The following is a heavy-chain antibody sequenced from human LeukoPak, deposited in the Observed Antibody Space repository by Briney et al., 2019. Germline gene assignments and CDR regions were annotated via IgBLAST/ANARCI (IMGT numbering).Heavy chain of an antibody. V-gene: IGHV3-30-3*01. D-gene: IGHD3-9*01. Sequence: GGSLRLSCAASGFTFSSYAMHWVRQAPGKGLEWVAVISYDGSNKYYADSVKGRFTISGDNSKNTLYLQMNSLRAEDTAVYYCAKAIILTGYSDFDYWGQGTLVTVSS. CDR1: GFTFSSYA. CDR2: ISYDGSNK. J-gene: IGHJ4*02. CDR3: AKAIILTGYSDFDY.